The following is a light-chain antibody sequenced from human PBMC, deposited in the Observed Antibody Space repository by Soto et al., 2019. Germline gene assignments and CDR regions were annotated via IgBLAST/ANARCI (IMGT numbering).Light chain of an antibody. J-gene: IGKJ1*01. CDR2: GAS. CDR1: QSVSSYY. V-gene: IGKV3-20*01. CDR3: QQYGTSPPWT. Sequence: EIVLTQSPGTLSLSPGERATLSCRASQSVSSYYLAWYQQKPGQAPRLLIYGASSRATGIPDRFSGSGSGTDFTLTIRRLEAEDFAVYYCQQYGTSPPWTFGQGTKVEIK.